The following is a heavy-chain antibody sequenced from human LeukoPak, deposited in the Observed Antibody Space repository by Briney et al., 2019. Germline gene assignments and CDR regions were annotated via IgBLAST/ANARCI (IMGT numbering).Heavy chain of an antibody. CDR2: IRYDGSNK. CDR3: AREGRRPPYYYYYMDV. J-gene: IGHJ6*03. CDR1: GFTFSSYG. Sequence: GGSLRLSCAASGFTFSSYGMHWVRQAPGKGLEWVAFIRYDGSNKYYADSVKGRFTISRDNSKNTLYLQMNSLRAEDTAVYYCAREGRRPPYYYYYMDVWGKGTTVTISS. V-gene: IGHV3-30*02.